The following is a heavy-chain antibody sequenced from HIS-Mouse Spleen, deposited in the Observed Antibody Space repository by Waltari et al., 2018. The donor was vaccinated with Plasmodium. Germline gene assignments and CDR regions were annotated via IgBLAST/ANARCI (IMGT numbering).Heavy chain of an antibody. Sequence: EVQLVESGGGLVKPGGSLRLSCAASGFTFSIYSMNWVRPAPGKGLEWVSSISSSSSYIYYADSVKGRFTISRDNAKNSLYLQMNSLRAEDTAVYYCARVGATDAFDIWGQGTMVTVSS. V-gene: IGHV3-21*01. CDR2: ISSSSSYI. CDR3: ARVGATDAFDI. D-gene: IGHD1-26*01. J-gene: IGHJ3*02. CDR1: GFTFSIYS.